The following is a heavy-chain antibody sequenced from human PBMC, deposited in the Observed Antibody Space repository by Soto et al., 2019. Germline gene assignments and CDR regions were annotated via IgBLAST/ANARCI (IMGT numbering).Heavy chain of an antibody. D-gene: IGHD6-19*01. CDR1: GYTFTSYA. CDR2: INAGNGNT. Sequence: QVQLVQSGAEVKKPGASVKVSCKASGYTFTSYAMHWVRQAPGQRLEWMGWINAGNGNTKYSQKFQGRVTITRDTSASTAYMEPRSLRSADTAVYYCARWQWPLSRYGMDVWGQGTTVTVSS. J-gene: IGHJ6*02. V-gene: IGHV1-3*01. CDR3: ARWQWPLSRYGMDV.